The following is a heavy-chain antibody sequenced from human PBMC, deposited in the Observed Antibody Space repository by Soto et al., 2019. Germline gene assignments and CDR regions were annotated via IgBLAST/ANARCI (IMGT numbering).Heavy chain of an antibody. CDR3: STGNFYCGGDCYHY. CDR1: GFTFSNAW. Sequence: PXGSLRLSCAAAGFTFSNAWMNWVRQAPGNGLEWVGRVKSKPDGGTTDYAAPVKGRFTISRDDSKNTVYLQMNSLKTEDTAVYYCSTGNFYCGGDCYHYWGRGTLVTVSS. D-gene: IGHD2-21*02. V-gene: IGHV3-15*01. J-gene: IGHJ4*02. CDR2: VKSKPDGGTT.